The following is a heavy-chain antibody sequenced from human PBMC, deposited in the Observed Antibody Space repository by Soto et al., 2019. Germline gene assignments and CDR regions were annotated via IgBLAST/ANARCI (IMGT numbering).Heavy chain of an antibody. Sequence: QVQLVESGGGVVQPGRSLRLSCAASGFSFSTFGMHWVRQAPGKGLEWLAGMLYDGTNIHYADSVKGRFTISRDSSKNTGYLEMNNLRAEDTAVYFCAKDDGTVSWGQGTLVTVCS. CDR3: AKDDGTVS. D-gene: IGHD4-17*01. J-gene: IGHJ5*02. CDR2: MLYDGTNI. V-gene: IGHV3-30*18. CDR1: GFSFSTFG.